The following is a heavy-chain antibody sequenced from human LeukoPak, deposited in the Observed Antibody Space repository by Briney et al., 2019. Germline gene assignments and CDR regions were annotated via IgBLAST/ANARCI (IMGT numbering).Heavy chain of an antibody. CDR3: AKEVASTPGYDAFDI. CDR2: SGGAT. V-gene: IGHV3-23*01. J-gene: IGHJ3*02. D-gene: IGHD2-15*01. Sequence: SGGATYYADSVKGRFTISRDNSKNTLYLQMNSLRAEDTAVYYCAKEVASTPGYDAFDIWGQGTMVTVSS.